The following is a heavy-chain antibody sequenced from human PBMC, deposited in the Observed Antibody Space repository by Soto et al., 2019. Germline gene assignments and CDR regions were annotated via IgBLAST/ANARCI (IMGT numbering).Heavy chain of an antibody. CDR2: ISSTTNYI. V-gene: IGHV3-21*06. J-gene: IGHJ4*02. Sequence: GSLRLSCAASGLTFTNYAMGWVRQAPGKGLEWVSSISSTTNYIYYGDSMKGRFTISRDNAKNSLYLEMNSLRAEDTAVYYCARESEDLTSNFDYWGQGTLVTVS. CDR1: GLTFTNYA. CDR3: ARESEDLTSNFDY.